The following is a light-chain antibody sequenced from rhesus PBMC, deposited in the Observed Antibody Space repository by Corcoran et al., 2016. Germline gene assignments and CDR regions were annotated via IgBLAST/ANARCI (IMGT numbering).Light chain of an antibody. CDR1: ENANNF. J-gene: IGKJ3*01. Sequence: DIQMTQSPSSLSASLGDRVTITCRASENANNFLNWYHQKPGKAPKPLIYKASILQSGVPSRFSGSGSGTDYTFHISSLQPEDVASYYCQHGYSSPLTFGPGTKLDIK. CDR2: KAS. V-gene: IGKV1-74*01. CDR3: QHGYSSPLT.